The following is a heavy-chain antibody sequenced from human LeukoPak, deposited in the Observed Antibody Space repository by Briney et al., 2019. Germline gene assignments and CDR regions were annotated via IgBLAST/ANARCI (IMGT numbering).Heavy chain of an antibody. Sequence: SETLSLTCTVSSDSISSSSYYWAWIRQPPGKGLEWIGNIYYSGSTYYNPSLKSRVTISVDTSKNQFSLKLNSLTVADTAVYYCARVCSSTSCSDAFDIWGQGTMVTVSS. CDR1: SDSISSSSYY. D-gene: IGHD2-2*01. J-gene: IGHJ3*02. V-gene: IGHV4-39*07. CDR2: IYYSGST. CDR3: ARVCSSTSCSDAFDI.